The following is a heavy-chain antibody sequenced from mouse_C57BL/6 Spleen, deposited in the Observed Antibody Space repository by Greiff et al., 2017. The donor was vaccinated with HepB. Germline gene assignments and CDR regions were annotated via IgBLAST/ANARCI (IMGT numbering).Heavy chain of an antibody. J-gene: IGHJ4*01. V-gene: IGHV1-18*01. D-gene: IGHD3-2*02. CDR3: ARWAAQAGYAMDY. Sequence: EVQLKESGPELVKPGASVKIPCKASGYTLTDYNMDWVKQSHGKSLEWIGDINPNNGGTIYNQKFKGKATLTVDKSSSTAYMELRSLTSEYTAVYYCARWAAQAGYAMDYWGQGTSVTVSS. CDR2: INPNNGGT. CDR1: GYTLTDYN.